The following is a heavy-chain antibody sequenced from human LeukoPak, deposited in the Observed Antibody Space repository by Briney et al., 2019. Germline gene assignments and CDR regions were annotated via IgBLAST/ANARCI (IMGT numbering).Heavy chain of an antibody. CDR2: ISGSGVSGAGT. Sequence: GGSLRLSCAASGFTFSSYAMSWVRQAPGKGLEWVSGISGSGVSGAGTYYADSVKGRFTISRDNSKNTLYLQMNSLRAEDTAEYYCTKDRWELPKRNYMDVWGKGTTVTVSS. CDR3: TKDRWELPKRNYMDV. J-gene: IGHJ6*03. CDR1: GFTFSSYA. V-gene: IGHV3-23*01. D-gene: IGHD1-26*01.